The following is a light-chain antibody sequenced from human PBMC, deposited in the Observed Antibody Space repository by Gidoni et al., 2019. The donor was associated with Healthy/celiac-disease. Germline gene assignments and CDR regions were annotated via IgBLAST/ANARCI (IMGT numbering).Light chain of an antibody. J-gene: IGLJ2*01. Sequence: QSALTQPRSVSGSPGQPVTISCTGTSSDVGGYNYVSWYQQHPGKAPNLMIYDVSKRPSGVPDRFSGSKSGNTASLTISGLQAEDEADYYCCSYAGSYTFLFGGGTKLTVL. CDR1: SSDVGGYNY. CDR2: DVS. CDR3: CSYAGSYTFL. V-gene: IGLV2-11*01.